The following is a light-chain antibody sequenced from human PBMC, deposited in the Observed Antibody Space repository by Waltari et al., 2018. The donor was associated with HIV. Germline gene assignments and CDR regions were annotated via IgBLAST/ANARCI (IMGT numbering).Light chain of an antibody. CDR3: AARDDSLNAWV. CDR1: NSHVGSNP. J-gene: IGLJ3*02. CDR2: SNK. V-gene: IGLV1-44*01. Sequence: QSVLTQPPSASGTPGRRVTISCSGNNSHVGSNPVNWYRQVPGTAPKLLMFSNKQRPSGVPDRLSGSKSGTSASLAIRGLKSEDEADYYCAARDDSLNAWVFGGGTKVTVL.